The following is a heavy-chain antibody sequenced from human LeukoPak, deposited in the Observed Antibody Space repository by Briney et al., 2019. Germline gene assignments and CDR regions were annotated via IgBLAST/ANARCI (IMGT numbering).Heavy chain of an antibody. CDR3: ARTSSGYTLDY. D-gene: IGHD3-22*01. CDR1: GGSISSYY. Sequence: SETLSPTCTVSGGSISSYYWSWIRQPPGKGLEWIGYIYYSGSTNYNPSLKSRVTISVDTSKNQFSLKLSSVTAADTAVYYCARTSSGYTLDYWGQGTLVTVSS. J-gene: IGHJ4*02. V-gene: IGHV4-59*01. CDR2: IYYSGST.